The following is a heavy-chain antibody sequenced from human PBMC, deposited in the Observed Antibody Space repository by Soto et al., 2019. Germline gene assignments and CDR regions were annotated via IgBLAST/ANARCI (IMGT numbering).Heavy chain of an antibody. CDR1: GYTFTSYA. J-gene: IGHJ4*02. CDR2: INAGNGNT. Sequence: QVQLVQSGGEVKKPGASVKVSCKASGYTFTSYAMHWVRQAPGQRLEWMGWINAGNGNTKYSQKFQGRVTITRDTSASTAYMELSSLRSEDTAVYYCVRAGGRDCSGGSCYLIIFDYWGQGTLVTVSS. D-gene: IGHD2-15*01. V-gene: IGHV1-3*01. CDR3: VRAGGRDCSGGSCYLIIFDY.